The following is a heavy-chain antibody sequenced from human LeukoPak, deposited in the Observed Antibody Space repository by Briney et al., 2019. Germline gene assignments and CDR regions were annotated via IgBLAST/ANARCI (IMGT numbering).Heavy chain of an antibody. CDR2: IYTSGST. J-gene: IGHJ6*03. CDR1: GGSISSYY. V-gene: IGHV4-4*07. Sequence: SETLSLTCTVSGGSISSYYWSWIRQPAGKGLEWIGRIYTSGSTNYNPSLKSRVTISVDTSKNQFSLKLSSVTAADTAVYYCARDRPHDYYYYYMDAWGKGTTVTVSS. CDR3: ARDRPHDYYYYYMDA. D-gene: IGHD3-16*01.